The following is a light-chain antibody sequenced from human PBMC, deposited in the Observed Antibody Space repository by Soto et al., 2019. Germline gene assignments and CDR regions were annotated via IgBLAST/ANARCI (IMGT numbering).Light chain of an antibody. J-gene: IGKJ5*01. CDR1: QTVGSN. Sequence: IVLTQSPDTLSVSPGERATLSCRASQTVGSNLAWYQQKPGQAPRLLIYGASTRASDTPARFSGSGSVTEFALTISSLQSEDFAVYYCQQYNNWPPVITFGQGTRLEIK. CDR2: GAS. V-gene: IGKV3D-15*01. CDR3: QQYNNWPPVIT.